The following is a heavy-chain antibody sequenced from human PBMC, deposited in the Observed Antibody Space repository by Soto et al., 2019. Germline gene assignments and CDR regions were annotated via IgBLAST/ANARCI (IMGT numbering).Heavy chain of an antibody. V-gene: IGHV1-2*04. J-gene: IGHJ3*02. CDR1: GYTFTGYY. D-gene: IGHD3-10*01. CDR3: ARGEVVRGVIITGDAFDI. Sequence: ASVKVSCKASGYTFTGYYMHWVRQAPGQGLEWMGWINPNSGGTNYAQKFQGWVTMTRDTSISIAYMELSRLRSDDTAVYYCARGEVVRGVIITGDAFDIWGQGTMVTVSS. CDR2: INPNSGGT.